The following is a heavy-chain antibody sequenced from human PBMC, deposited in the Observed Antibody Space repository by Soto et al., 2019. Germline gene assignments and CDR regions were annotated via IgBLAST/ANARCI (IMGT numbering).Heavy chain of an antibody. CDR2: MNPNTGNS. D-gene: IGHD1-1*01. CDR1: GFRVSDYF. Sequence: ASVKVSCKASGFRVSDYFMHWVRQAPGQGLEWMGWMNPNTGNSAYAQKFQGRVTVTSDTSINTVHMELNSLRSEDTAVYYCARRAETNGWNGFGADKYYFDFWGQGTLVTVSS. V-gene: IGHV1-8*02. J-gene: IGHJ4*02. CDR3: ARRAETNGWNGFGADKYYFDF.